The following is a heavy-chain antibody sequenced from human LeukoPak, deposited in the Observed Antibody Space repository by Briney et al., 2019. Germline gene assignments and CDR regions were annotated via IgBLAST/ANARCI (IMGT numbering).Heavy chain of an antibody. Sequence: PGGSLRLSCAASGFTFNTYTMNWVRQAPGKGLEWVSVVYTGGSTYYADSVKGRFTISRDNPKNTVYLQVNSLRAEDTAVYYCARDPYGTGAFDYWGQGTQVTVSS. CDR2: VYTGGST. CDR1: GFTFNTYT. V-gene: IGHV3-66*01. CDR3: ARDPYGTGAFDY. J-gene: IGHJ4*02. D-gene: IGHD1-1*01.